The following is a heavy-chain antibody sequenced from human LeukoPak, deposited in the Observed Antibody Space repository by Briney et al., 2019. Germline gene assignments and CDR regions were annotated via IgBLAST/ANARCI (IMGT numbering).Heavy chain of an antibody. CDR2: IYYSGST. CDR1: GGSISSYY. D-gene: IGHD3-10*01. V-gene: IGHV4-59*01. Sequence: PSETLSLTYTVSGGSISSYYRSWLRQPPRKGLEWIGYIYYSGSTNYNPSLKSRVTISVDTSKNQFSLKLSSVTAADTAVYSCARVGDGAGSRKIYYYYYYGMDVWGQGTTVTVSS. CDR3: ARVGDGAGSRKIYYYYYYGMDV. J-gene: IGHJ6*02.